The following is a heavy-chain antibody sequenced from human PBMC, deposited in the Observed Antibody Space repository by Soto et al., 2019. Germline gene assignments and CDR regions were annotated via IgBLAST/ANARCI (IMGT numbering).Heavy chain of an antibody. CDR3: AMSTVTTFYFDL. CDR2: IYYSGST. D-gene: IGHD4-4*01. CDR1: GCSISSGDYY. V-gene: IGHV4-30-4*01. Sequence: SETLSLTCTVSGCSISSGDYYWSWIRQPPGKGLEWIGYIYYSGSTYYNPSLKSRVTISVDTSKNQFSLRLSSVTAADTAVYYCAMSTVTTFYFDLWGRGTLVTVSS. J-gene: IGHJ2*01.